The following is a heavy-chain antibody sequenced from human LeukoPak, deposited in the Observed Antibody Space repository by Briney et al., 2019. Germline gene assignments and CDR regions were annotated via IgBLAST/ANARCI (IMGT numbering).Heavy chain of an antibody. J-gene: IGHJ4*02. CDR1: GYSISSSNW. CDR2: IYYSGST. V-gene: IGHV4-28*01. Sequence: SETLSLTCAVSGYSISSSNWWGWIRQPPGKGLEWIGYIYYSGSTYYNPSLKSRVTMSVDTSKNQFSLKLSSVTAVDTAVYYCARMRRVSSSRAIFDYWGQGTLVTVSS. D-gene: IGHD6-13*01. CDR3: ARMRRVSSSRAIFDY.